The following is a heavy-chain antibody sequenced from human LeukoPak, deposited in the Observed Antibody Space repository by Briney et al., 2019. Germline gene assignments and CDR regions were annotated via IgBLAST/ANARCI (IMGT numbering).Heavy chain of an antibody. V-gene: IGHV1-69*13. D-gene: IGHD2-2*01. Sequence: SVKVSCKASGGTFSSYAISWVRQAPGQGLEWMGGIIPIFGTANYAQKFQGRVTITADESTSTAYTELSSLRSEDTAVYYCARGAYAFYCSSTSCMYYFDYWGQGTLVTVSS. CDR1: GGTFSSYA. CDR2: IIPIFGTA. CDR3: ARGAYAFYCSSTSCMYYFDY. J-gene: IGHJ4*02.